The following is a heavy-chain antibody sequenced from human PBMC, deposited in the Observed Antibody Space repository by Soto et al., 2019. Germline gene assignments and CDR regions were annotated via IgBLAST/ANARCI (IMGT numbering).Heavy chain of an antibody. Sequence: SETLSLTCAVYGGSFSGYYWSWIRQPPGKGLEWIGEINHSGSTNYNPSLKSRVTISVDTSKNQFSLKLSSVTAADTAVYYCARGSGEFWFDPWGQGTLVTVS. D-gene: IGHD4-17*01. CDR3: ARGSGEFWFDP. J-gene: IGHJ5*02. CDR2: INHSGST. V-gene: IGHV4-34*01. CDR1: GGSFSGYY.